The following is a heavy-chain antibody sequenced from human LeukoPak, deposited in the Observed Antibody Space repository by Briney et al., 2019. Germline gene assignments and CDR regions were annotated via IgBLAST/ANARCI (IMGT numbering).Heavy chain of an antibody. J-gene: IGHJ4*02. V-gene: IGHV3-23*01. D-gene: IGHD6-25*01. CDR2: ISGSGGST. CDR3: ARGGMGYSSAGEFDY. Sequence: PGGSLRLSCAASGFTFSSYAMSWVRQAPGKGLEWVSAISGSGGSTYYADSVKGRFTISRENAKNSLYLQMNSLRAGDTAVYYCARGGMGYSSAGEFDYWGQGTLVTVSS. CDR1: GFTFSSYA.